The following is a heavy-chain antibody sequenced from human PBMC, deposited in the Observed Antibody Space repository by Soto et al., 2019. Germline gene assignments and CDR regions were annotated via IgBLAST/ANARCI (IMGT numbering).Heavy chain of an antibody. CDR2: ISYDGSNK. CDR3: ARSSRDYDFWSGYYTPVFVGMDV. Sequence: PGGSLRLSCAASGFTFSSYAMHWVRQAPGKGLEWVAVISYDGSNKYYADSVKGRFTISRDNSKNTLYLQMNSLRAEDTAVYYCARSSRDYDFWSGYYTPVFVGMDVWGQGTTVTVSS. V-gene: IGHV3-30-3*01. J-gene: IGHJ6*02. CDR1: GFTFSSYA. D-gene: IGHD3-3*01.